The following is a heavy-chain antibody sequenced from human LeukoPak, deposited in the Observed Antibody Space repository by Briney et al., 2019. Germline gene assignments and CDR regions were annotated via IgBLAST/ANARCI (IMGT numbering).Heavy chain of an antibody. V-gene: IGHV4-59*01. CDR1: GGSISNYY. D-gene: IGHD3-10*01. J-gene: IGHJ4*02. CDR2: IFYSGRT. CDR3: ARTEYYFDH. Sequence: PSETLSLTCTVSGGSISNYYWSWIRQPPGKGLEWIGYIFYSGRTNYNPSLKSRVTISVDTSKNQFSLKLASMTAADTAVYYCARTEYYFDHWGQGTLVTVSS.